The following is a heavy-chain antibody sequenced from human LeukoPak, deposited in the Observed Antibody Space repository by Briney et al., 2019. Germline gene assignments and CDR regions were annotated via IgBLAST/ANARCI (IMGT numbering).Heavy chain of an antibody. D-gene: IGHD6-19*01. Sequence: GGSLRLSCAASGFTFDDYAMHWVRQAPGKGLEWVSGISWNSGSIGYADSVKGRFTISRDNAKNSLYLQMNSLRAEDTALYYCAKDFTDSSGWYRGPDYFVYWGQGTLVTVSS. CDR1: GFTFDDYA. CDR3: AKDFTDSSGWYRGPDYFVY. V-gene: IGHV3-9*01. J-gene: IGHJ4*02. CDR2: ISWNSGSI.